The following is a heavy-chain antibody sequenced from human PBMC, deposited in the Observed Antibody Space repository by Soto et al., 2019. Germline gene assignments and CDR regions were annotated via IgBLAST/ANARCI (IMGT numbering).Heavy chain of an antibody. CDR2: IYYSGST. Sequence: SETLSLTCSVSGDSISNNKWWSWVRQPPGKGLEWIGYIYYSGSTYYNPSLKSRVTISVDTSKNQFSLKLSSVTAADTAVYYCAREGVYGSGNYIGPLGQGTLLTVSS. CDR3: AREGVYGSGNYIGP. D-gene: IGHD3-10*01. J-gene: IGHJ5*02. CDR1: GDSISNNKW. V-gene: IGHV4-30-4*01.